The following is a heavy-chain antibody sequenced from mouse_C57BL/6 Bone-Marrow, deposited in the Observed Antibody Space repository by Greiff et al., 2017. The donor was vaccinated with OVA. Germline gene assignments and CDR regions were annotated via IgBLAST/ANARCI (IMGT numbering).Heavy chain of an antibody. CDR2: IYPGSGST. D-gene: IGHD2-4*01. Sequence: QVQLQQPGAELVKPGASVKMSCKASGYTFTSYWITWVKQRPGQGLEWIGDIYPGSGSTNYNEKFKSKATLTVATSSSTDYMQRSSLTSEDAAVYYCARRKPYDYDGYWGQGTTLTVSS. CDR3: ARRKPYDYDGY. V-gene: IGHV1-55*01. J-gene: IGHJ2*01. CDR1: GYTFTSYW.